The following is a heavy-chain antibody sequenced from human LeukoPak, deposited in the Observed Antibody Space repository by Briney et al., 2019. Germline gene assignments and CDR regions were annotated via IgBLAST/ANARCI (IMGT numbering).Heavy chain of an antibody. D-gene: IGHD2-15*01. CDR2: ISTYNGNT. J-gene: IGHJ4*02. V-gene: IGHV1-18*01. Sequence: ASVKVSCKASGYTFTHNGITWVKQAPGEGLEWMGWISTYNGNTNHAQKLQGRVTMTTDTSTSTAYMELRSLRSDDTAVYFCARARGYCSGGSCYHTLDYWGQGTLVTVSS. CDR3: ARARGYCSGGSCYHTLDY. CDR1: GYTFTHNG.